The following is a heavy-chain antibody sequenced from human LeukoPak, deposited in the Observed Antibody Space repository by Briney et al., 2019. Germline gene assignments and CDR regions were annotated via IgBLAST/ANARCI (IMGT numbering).Heavy chain of an antibody. D-gene: IGHD1-7*01. J-gene: IGHJ4*02. CDR2: IKEDGSEK. Sequence: GGSLRLSCAASGFTFSSYWMSWVRQAPGKGLEWVANIKEDGSEKHYVDSVKGRFTISRDNAKNSLYLQMNSLRAEDTAVYYCARMNYVSSGWGAPFDYWGQGTLVTVSS. V-gene: IGHV3-7*01. CDR1: GFTFSSYW. CDR3: ARMNYVSSGWGAPFDY.